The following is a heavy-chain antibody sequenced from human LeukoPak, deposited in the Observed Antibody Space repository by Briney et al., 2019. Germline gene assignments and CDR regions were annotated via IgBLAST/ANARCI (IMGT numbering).Heavy chain of an antibody. CDR1: GFTFSSYW. CDR3: ARVGSSGWYGVWDQLYYYYYYMDV. V-gene: IGHV3-7*04. D-gene: IGHD6-19*01. CDR2: IKQDESEK. Sequence: GGSLRLSCTASGFTFSSYWMTWVRQAPGKGLEWVANIKQDESEKYYVDSVKGRFTISRDNAKNSLYLQMNSLRAEDTAVYYCARVGSSGWYGVWDQLYYYYYYMDVWGKGTTVTISS. J-gene: IGHJ6*03.